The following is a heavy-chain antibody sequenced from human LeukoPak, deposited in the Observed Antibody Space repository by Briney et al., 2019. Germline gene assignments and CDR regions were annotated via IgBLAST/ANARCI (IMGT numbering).Heavy chain of an antibody. J-gene: IGHJ4*02. Sequence: GGSLRLSCAASGFTFSSDAMTWVRQAPGKGLEWVANIKQDGSEKYYVDSVKGRFTISRDNAKNSLYLQMNSLRAEDTAVYYCARDSPSSTSWGYWGQGTLVTVSS. V-gene: IGHV3-7*01. CDR2: IKQDGSEK. CDR3: ARDSPSSTSWGY. CDR1: GFTFSSDA. D-gene: IGHD2-2*01.